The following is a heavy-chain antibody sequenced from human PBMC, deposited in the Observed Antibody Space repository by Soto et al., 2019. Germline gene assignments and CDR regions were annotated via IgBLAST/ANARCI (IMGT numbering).Heavy chain of an antibody. CDR3: ARDLYDYGAGNYYNRIYF. V-gene: IGHV1-69*01. D-gene: IGHD3-10*01. CDR1: GGIFSTYA. J-gene: IGHJ4*02. Sequence: QVQLVQSGAEVKKPGSSVKVSCKASGGIFSTYAISWLRQAPGQGLEWMGGIIPIFGTPNYAQRFHGRVTITANESTTTSYTELSRLQSEDTAVYYCARDLYDYGAGNYYNRIYFWGQGPLVTVSS. CDR2: IIPIFGTP.